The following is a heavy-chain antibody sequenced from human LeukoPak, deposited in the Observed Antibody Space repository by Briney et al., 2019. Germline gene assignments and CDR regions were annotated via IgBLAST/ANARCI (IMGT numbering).Heavy chain of an antibody. V-gene: IGHV3-73*01. D-gene: IGHD1-26*01. CDR3: TRDSGTYNWFDP. CDR1: AFTFSASA. Sequence: PGGSLRLTCAASAFTFSASAIHWLRQSSGKGREWFVQIDKKDKGYATATAYAASVKGRFTISRDDSINTAYLQMKSLKTEDTALYYCTRDSGTYNWFDPWGQGTLVTVSS. J-gene: IGHJ5*02. CDR2: IDKKDKGYATAT.